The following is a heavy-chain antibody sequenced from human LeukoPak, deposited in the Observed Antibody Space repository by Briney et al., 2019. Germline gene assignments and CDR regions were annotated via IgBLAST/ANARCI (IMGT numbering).Heavy chain of an antibody. D-gene: IGHD3-22*01. CDR2: ISGSGGST. V-gene: IGHV3-23*01. Sequence: GGSLRLSCAASGFTFSSYAMSWVRQAPGKGLEWVSAISGSGGSTYYADSVKGRFTISRDNSKNTLYLQMNSLRAEDTAVYYCAKDLSYYDSSGYYYWGQGTLVTVFS. CDR1: GFTFSSYA. CDR3: AKDLSYYDSSGYYY. J-gene: IGHJ4*02.